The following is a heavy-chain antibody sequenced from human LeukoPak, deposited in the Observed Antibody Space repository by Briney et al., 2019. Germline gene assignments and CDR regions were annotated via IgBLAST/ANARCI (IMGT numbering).Heavy chain of an antibody. V-gene: IGHV3-23*01. D-gene: IGHD3-10*01. CDR3: AKVMTRTMVRGVPPSDY. CDR1: GFTFRSYA. CDR2: ISGSGGST. J-gene: IGHJ4*02. Sequence: GGSLRLSCVATGFTFRSYAMSWVRQAPGKGLEWVSAISGSGGSTYYADSVKGRFTISRDNSKNTLYLQMNSLRAEDTAVYYCAKVMTRTMVRGVPPSDYWGQGTLVTVSS.